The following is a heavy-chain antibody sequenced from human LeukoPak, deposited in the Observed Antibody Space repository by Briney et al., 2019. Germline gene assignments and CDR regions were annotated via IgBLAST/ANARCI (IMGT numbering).Heavy chain of an antibody. V-gene: IGHV4-39*07. Sequence: SETLSLTCAVSGGSISSGGYYWSWIRQPPGKRLEWIGGINHSGRNNYNPSLKSRVTISVDTSKNQFSLKLSSVTAADTAVYYCARATGTKVPPGYWGQGTLVTVSS. CDR2: INHSGRN. J-gene: IGHJ4*02. CDR3: ARATGTKVPPGY. CDR1: GGSISSGGYY. D-gene: IGHD1-7*01.